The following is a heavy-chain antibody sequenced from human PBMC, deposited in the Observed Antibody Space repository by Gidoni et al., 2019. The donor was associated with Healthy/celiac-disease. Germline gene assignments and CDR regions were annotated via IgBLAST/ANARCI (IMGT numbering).Heavy chain of an antibody. D-gene: IGHD4-17*01. CDR2: ISYDGSNK. Sequence: QVQLVESGGGVVQPGRSLRLSCAASGFTFSSYAMHWVRQAPGKGLEWVAVISYDGSNKYYADSVKGRFTISRDNSKNTLYLQMNSLRAEDTAVYYCARATGYYYYYMDVWGKGTTVTVSS. J-gene: IGHJ6*03. V-gene: IGHV3-30*01. CDR3: ARATGYYYYYMDV. CDR1: GFTFSSYA.